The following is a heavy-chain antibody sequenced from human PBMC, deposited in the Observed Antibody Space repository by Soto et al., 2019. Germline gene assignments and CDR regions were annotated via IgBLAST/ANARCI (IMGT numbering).Heavy chain of an antibody. CDR2: IYYSGST. J-gene: IGHJ6*02. V-gene: IGHV4-59*01. Sequence: QVQLQESGPGLVKPSETLSLTCTVSGGSISSYYWSWIRQPPGKGLEWIGYIYYSGSTNYNPSLKSRVTISVDTSKNQFSLKLSSVTAADTAVYYCARVFSRYYYGMDVWGQGTTVTVSS. CDR1: GGSISSYY. D-gene: IGHD6-19*01. CDR3: ARVFSRYYYGMDV.